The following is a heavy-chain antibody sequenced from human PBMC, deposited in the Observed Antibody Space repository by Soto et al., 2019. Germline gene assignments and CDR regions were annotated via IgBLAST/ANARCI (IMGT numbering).Heavy chain of an antibody. V-gene: IGHV4-31*03. CDR1: GGSISSGGYY. CDR3: ARGPSSGWYGGNYFDY. CDR2: IYYSGST. Sequence: QVQLQESGPGLVKPSQTLSLTCTVSGGSISSGGYYWSWIRQHPGKGLEWIGYIYYSGSTYYNPSLKGRVTISVDTSKNQFSLKLSSVTAADTAVYYCARGPSSGWYGGNYFDYWGQGTLVTVSS. D-gene: IGHD6-19*01. J-gene: IGHJ4*02.